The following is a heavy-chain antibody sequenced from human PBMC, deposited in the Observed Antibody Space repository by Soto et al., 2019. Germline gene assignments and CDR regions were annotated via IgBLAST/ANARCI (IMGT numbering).Heavy chain of an antibody. CDR1: GFTFSSYA. D-gene: IGHD2-8*01. CDR2: ISGSGGGT. Sequence: HPGGSLRLSCAASGFTFSSYAMSWVRQAPGKGLEWVSAISGSGGGTYYADSVKGRFTISRDNSKNSLYLQMNSLRAEDTAVYYCARRYCTDGVCPFYSWGQGTLVTVSS. J-gene: IGHJ4*02. CDR3: ARRYCTDGVCPFYS. V-gene: IGHV3-23*01.